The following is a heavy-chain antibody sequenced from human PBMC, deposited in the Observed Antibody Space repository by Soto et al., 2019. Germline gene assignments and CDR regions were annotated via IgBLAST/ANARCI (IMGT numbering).Heavy chain of an antibody. Sequence: QVQLVQSGAEVKKPGASVKVSCKASGYTFTNYAFSWVRQAPGQGLEWMGWISAYNGNTNYPQKLQGRATMTTDTPTSTASMELRSLRSDDTAVYSCARDLAAAGPFDCWGQGTLVTVSS. CDR1: GYTFTNYA. V-gene: IGHV1-18*01. CDR3: ARDLAAAGPFDC. CDR2: ISAYNGNT. J-gene: IGHJ4*02. D-gene: IGHD6-13*01.